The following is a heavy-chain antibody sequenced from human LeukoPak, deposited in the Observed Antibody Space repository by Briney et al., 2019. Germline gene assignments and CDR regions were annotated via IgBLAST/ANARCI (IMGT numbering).Heavy chain of an antibody. J-gene: IGHJ5*01. Sequence: SETLSLTCTVSGGSINSYYWSWIRQPQGKGLEWIGYIYYSGSTNYNTSLKSRVTISVDTSKNQFSLKLRSVTAADTAVYYCARHATTYRLNWFDSWGQGTLGTVSS. CDR2: IYYSGST. D-gene: IGHD2/OR15-2a*01. CDR1: GGSINSYY. V-gene: IGHV4-59*08. CDR3: ARHATTYRLNWFDS.